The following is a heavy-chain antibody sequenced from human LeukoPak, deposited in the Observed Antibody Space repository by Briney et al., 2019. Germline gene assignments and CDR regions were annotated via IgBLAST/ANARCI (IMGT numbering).Heavy chain of an antibody. CDR2: IYPGDSDT. J-gene: IGHJ4*02. CDR3: ARHRDSSSCDY. D-gene: IGHD6-13*01. Sequence: GESLQISCQGSGYSFTSYWIGWVRQLPGKGLEWMGIIYPGDSDTRYSPSFQGQVTISADKSISTAYLQWSSLKASDTAMYYCARHRDSSSCDYWGQGTLVTVSS. CDR1: GYSFTSYW. V-gene: IGHV5-51*01.